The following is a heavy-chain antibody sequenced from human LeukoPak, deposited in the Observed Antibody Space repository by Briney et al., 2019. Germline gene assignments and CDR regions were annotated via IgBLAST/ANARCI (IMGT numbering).Heavy chain of an antibody. J-gene: IGHJ4*02. CDR1: GYTFTSYG. CDR3: ARGGWELQPVIDY. D-gene: IGHD1-26*01. Sequence: EASVKVSCKASGYTFTSYGIRWVRQAPGQGLEWMGWINPNSGGTNYAQKFQGRVTMTRDTSISTAYMELSRLRSDDTAVYYCARGGWELQPVIDYWGQGTLVTVSS. CDR2: INPNSGGT. V-gene: IGHV1-2*02.